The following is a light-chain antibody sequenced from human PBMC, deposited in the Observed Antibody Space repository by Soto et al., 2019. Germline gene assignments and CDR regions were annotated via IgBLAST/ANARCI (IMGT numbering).Light chain of an antibody. CDR1: QSIGSY. CDR3: QQIYTIPLT. V-gene: IGKV1-39*01. Sequence: IPLIQSPSSLSTYVGDIVTITCRASQSIGSYLNWYQQKPGKAPNLLIHGGSILQSGVPPRFSGGGGGTDFTLTISSLQPEDFASYYCQQIYTIPLTFGGGANVDTK. CDR2: GGS. J-gene: IGKJ4*01.